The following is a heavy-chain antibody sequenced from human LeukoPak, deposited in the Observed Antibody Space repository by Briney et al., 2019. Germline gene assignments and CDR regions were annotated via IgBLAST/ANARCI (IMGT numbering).Heavy chain of an antibody. CDR3: AIDYYGSGSY. D-gene: IGHD3-10*01. CDR2: ISYDGSNK. V-gene: IGHV3-30-3*01. Sequence: GGSLRLSCAASGFTFSSYAMYWVRQAPGKGLEWVAVISYDGSNKYYADSVKGRFTISRDNSKNTLYLQMNSLRAEDTAVYYCAIDYYGSGSYWGQGTLVTVSS. J-gene: IGHJ4*02. CDR1: GFTFSSYA.